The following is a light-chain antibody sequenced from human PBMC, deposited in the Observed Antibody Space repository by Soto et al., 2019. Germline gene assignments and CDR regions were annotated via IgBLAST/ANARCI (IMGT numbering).Light chain of an antibody. CDR3: QQDYSTQWT. V-gene: IGKV1-39*01. J-gene: IGKJ1*01. CDR1: QDIRSY. CDR2: ATS. Sequence: DIQMTQSPSSLSASVGDRVSITCRASQDIRSYLNWYQQKPGKAPELLIYATSNLQSGVPPRFSASGSGTDFTLTISSLQPEDFATYYCQQDYSTQWTSGQGTKE.